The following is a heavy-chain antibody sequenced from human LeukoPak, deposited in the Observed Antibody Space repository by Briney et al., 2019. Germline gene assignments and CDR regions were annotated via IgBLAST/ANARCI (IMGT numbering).Heavy chain of an antibody. V-gene: IGHV3-30*02. J-gene: IGHJ4*02. CDR3: ARDFNYYDSSGYYSTTPHY. Sequence: GGSLRLSCAASGFTFSNYGMYWVRQAPGKGLDWVAFIRYDGSDKYYADSVKGRFTISRDNAKNSLYLQMNSLRAEDTAVYYCARDFNYYDSSGYYSTTPHYWGQGTLVTVSS. D-gene: IGHD3-22*01. CDR1: GFTFSNYG. CDR2: IRYDGSDK.